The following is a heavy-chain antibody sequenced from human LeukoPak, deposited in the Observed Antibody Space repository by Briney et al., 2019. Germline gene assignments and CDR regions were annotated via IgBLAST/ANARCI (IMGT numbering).Heavy chain of an antibody. J-gene: IGHJ4*02. V-gene: IGHV6-1*01. Sequence: SQTLSLTCDISGDSVSANSVAWNWIRQSPSRGLEWLGRTYYRSIWYYEYAASVKSRISINPDTSRNHFSLQLNSVTPEDTAVYYCARDPHCSSYSCPFDSWGQGTLVTVSS. CDR1: GDSVSANSVA. CDR2: TYYRSIWYY. D-gene: IGHD2-2*01. CDR3: ARDPHCSSYSCPFDS.